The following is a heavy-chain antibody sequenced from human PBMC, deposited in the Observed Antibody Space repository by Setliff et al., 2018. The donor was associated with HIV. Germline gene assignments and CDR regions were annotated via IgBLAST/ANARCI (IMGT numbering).Heavy chain of an antibody. CDR3: ARLNYRDSDGQLWWHYFDI. D-gene: IGHD3-16*02. CDR2: IYTSGST. CDR1: GGSISSYY. Sequence: SETLSLTCTVSGGSISSYYWSWIRQPAGKGLEWIGRIYTSGSTHYSPSLKSRVTMSVATSKNQFSLKLTAVTAADTAVYYCARLNYRDSDGQLWWHYFDIWGRGALVTVSS. V-gene: IGHV4-4*07. J-gene: IGHJ2*01.